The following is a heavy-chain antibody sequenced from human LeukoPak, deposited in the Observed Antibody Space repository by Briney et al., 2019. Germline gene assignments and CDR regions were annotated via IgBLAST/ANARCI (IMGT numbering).Heavy chain of an antibody. V-gene: IGHV1-2*02. CDR2: INPNSGGT. CDR1: GYTFTGYY. D-gene: IGHD1-20*01. J-gene: IGHJ3*02. CDR3: ARDRITGTPYDAFDI. Sequence: ASVKVSCKASGYTFTGYYMHWVRQAPGQGLEWMGWINPNSGGTNYAQKFQGRVTMTRDTSISTAYMELSRLRSDDTAVYYCARDRITGTPYDAFDIRGQGTMVTVSS.